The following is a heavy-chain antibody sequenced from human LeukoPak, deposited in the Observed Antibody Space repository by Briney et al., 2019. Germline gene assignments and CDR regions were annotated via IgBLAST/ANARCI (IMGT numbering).Heavy chain of an antibody. J-gene: IGHJ5*02. V-gene: IGHV5-51*01. CDR2: IYPGDSQT. D-gene: IGHD3-3*01. Sequence: GESLKISCKGSGYNFSKFWIAWVRQMPGKGLEWMGIIYPGDSQTRYSPSFQGQVTISADKFISTAYLQWSSLKASDTAIYYCARSSVNWFDPWGQGTLVTVSS. CDR3: ARSSVNWFDP. CDR1: GYNFSKFW.